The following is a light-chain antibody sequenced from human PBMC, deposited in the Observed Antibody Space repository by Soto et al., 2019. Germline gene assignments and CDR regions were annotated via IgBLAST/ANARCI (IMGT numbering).Light chain of an antibody. CDR3: SSDAGNYNYV. CDR1: SSDVGAYDH. V-gene: IGLV2-8*01. CDR2: EVT. Sequence: QSALTQPPSASGSPGQSVTIPCTGTSSDVGAYDHVSWYQQHPGKAPKLIIYEVTKRPAGVPDRFSGSKSGNTASLTVSGLQAEDEADYYCSSDAGNYNYVFGTRTKLTVL. J-gene: IGLJ1*01.